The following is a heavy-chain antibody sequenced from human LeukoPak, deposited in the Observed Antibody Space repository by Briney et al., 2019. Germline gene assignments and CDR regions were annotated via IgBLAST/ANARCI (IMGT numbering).Heavy chain of an antibody. J-gene: IGHJ6*02. CDR3: ARPADTAMPPYYYGMDV. Sequence: PGGSLRLSCAASGFTFSSYAMSWVRQAPGKGLEWVAAIWYDGSNKYYADSVKGRFTISRDNSKNTLYLQMNSLRAEDTAVYYCARPADTAMPPYYYGMDVWGQGTTVTVSS. D-gene: IGHD5-18*01. CDR1: GFTFSSYA. CDR2: IWYDGSNK. V-gene: IGHV3-33*08.